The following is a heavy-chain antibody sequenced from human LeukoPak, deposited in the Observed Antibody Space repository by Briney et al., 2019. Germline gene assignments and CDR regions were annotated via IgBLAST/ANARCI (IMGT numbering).Heavy chain of an antibody. D-gene: IGHD3-10*01. CDR1: GGTFSSYA. Sequence: GSSVKVSCKASGGTFSSYAISWVRQAPGQGLEWMGWISAYNGNTNYAQKLQGRVTMTTDTSTSTAYMELKSLRSDDTAVYYCARLLLWFGEEGDYWGQGTLVTVSS. J-gene: IGHJ4*02. CDR3: ARLLLWFGEEGDY. CDR2: ISAYNGNT. V-gene: IGHV1-18*01.